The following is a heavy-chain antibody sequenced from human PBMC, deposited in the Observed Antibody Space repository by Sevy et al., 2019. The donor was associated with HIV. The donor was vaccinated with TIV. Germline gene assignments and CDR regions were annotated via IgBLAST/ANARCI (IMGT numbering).Heavy chain of an antibody. D-gene: IGHD3-10*01. Sequence: ASVKVSCKASGYTFTSYDVNWVRQATGHGLEWMGWMSPNSGNTGYAPNLQGRVTLTRNTSMSTAYMALTSLTSEDTAVYFCARNSDGSGSYFDLGGQGTVVTVS. CDR1: GYTFTSYD. V-gene: IGHV1-8*01. J-gene: IGHJ4*02. CDR3: ARNSDGSGSYFDL. CDR2: MSPNSGNT.